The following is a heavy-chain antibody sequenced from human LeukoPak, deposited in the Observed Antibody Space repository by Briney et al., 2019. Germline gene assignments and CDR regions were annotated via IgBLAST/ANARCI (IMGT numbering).Heavy chain of an antibody. CDR2: ISSSSTI. V-gene: IGHV3-48*01. Sequence: GGSLRLSCAASGFTFSSYSMNWVRQAPGKGLEWVSYISSSSTIYYADSVKGRFTISRDNAKNSLYLQMNSLRAEDTAVYYCARSPNDAFDIWGQGTMVTVSS. CDR3: ARSPNDAFDI. J-gene: IGHJ3*02. CDR1: GFTFSSYS.